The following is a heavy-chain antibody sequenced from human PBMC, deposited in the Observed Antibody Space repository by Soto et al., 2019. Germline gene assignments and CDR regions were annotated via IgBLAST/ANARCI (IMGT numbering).Heavy chain of an antibody. CDR3: AKWTTVTAPYYGMHV. J-gene: IGHJ6*02. CDR1: GFTFSSYA. V-gene: IGHV3-23*01. CDR2: INGGGGTT. Sequence: EVQLLESGGGLVQPGGSLRLSCAASGFTFSSYAMSWVRQAPGKGLEWVSVINGGGGTTYYADSVKGRFTISRDNSKTTLSLQLNSLRAEDTAVYYCAKWTTVTAPYYGMHVWGQGTTVTVSS. D-gene: IGHD4-4*01.